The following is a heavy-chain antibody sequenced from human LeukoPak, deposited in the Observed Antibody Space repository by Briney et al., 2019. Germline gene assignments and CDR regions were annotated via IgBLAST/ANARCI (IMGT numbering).Heavy chain of an antibody. V-gene: IGHV3-30*02. Sequence: GGSLRLSCAASGFTFSRYGMHWVRQAPGKGLEWVAFIRYDGSNKYYADSVKGRFTISRDNAKNSLYLQMHTLRAEDTAVYYCARTFYYYGSGRQTKFDYWGQGTLVTVPS. J-gene: IGHJ4*02. CDR1: GFTFSRYG. D-gene: IGHD3-10*01. CDR2: IRYDGSNK. CDR3: ARTFYYYGSGRQTKFDY.